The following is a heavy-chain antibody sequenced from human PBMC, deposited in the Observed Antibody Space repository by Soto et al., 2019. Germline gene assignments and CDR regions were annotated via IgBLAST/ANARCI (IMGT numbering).Heavy chain of an antibody. Sequence: ETLSLTCTVSGVAINSTVYYWGWIRQPPGKGLEWIGSSNYGGPTYYSPSLQSRVTISLDTAKNHFSLNLRSVTAADTAVYYCARHGAYSTSVYYYYGMDVWGQGTTVTVSS. CDR2: SNYGGPT. V-gene: IGHV4-39*01. J-gene: IGHJ6*02. CDR3: ARHGAYSTSVYYYYGMDV. D-gene: IGHD6-13*01. CDR1: GVAINSTVYY.